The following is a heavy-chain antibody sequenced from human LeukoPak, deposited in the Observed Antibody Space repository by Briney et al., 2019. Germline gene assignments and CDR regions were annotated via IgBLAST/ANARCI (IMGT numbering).Heavy chain of an antibody. CDR1: GFTFSSYG. CDR3: ARCAERIHDPENYFDY. CDR2: IWYDGSNK. D-gene: IGHD1-1*01. Sequence: GRSLRLSCAASGFTFSSYGMHWVRQAPGKGLEWVAVIWYDGSNKYYADSVKGRFTISRDNSKNTLFLRMNSLRAEDTAVYYCARCAERIHDPENYFDYWGQGTLVTVSS. V-gene: IGHV3-33*01. J-gene: IGHJ4*02.